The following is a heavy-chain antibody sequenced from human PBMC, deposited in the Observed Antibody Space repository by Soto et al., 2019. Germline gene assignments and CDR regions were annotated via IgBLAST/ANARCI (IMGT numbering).Heavy chain of an antibody. CDR3: AKDRPPPIAAAAPYYFDY. CDR2: ISGSGGST. V-gene: IGHV3-23*01. D-gene: IGHD6-13*01. J-gene: IGHJ4*02. Sequence: GGSLRLSCAASGFTFSSYAMSWVRQAPGKGLEWVSAISGSGGSTYYADSVKGRFTISRDNSKNTLYLQMNSLRAEDTAVYYCAKDRPPPIAAAAPYYFDYWGQGTLVTVSS. CDR1: GFTFSSYA.